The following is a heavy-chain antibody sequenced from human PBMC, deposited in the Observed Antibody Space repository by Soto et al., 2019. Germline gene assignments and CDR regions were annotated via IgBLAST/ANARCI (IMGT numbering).Heavy chain of an antibody. CDR3: ARDLLWFGYSSGQGLDY. J-gene: IGHJ4*02. Sequence: QVQLVQSGAEVKKPGASVKVSCKASGYTFTSYGISWVRQAPGQGLEWMGWISAYNGNTNYAQKLQGRVTMTTDTSTSTAYMELRSRRSDDTAVYYCARDLLWFGYSSGQGLDYWGQGTLVTVSS. CDR1: GYTFTSYG. V-gene: IGHV1-18*01. CDR2: ISAYNGNT. D-gene: IGHD5-18*01.